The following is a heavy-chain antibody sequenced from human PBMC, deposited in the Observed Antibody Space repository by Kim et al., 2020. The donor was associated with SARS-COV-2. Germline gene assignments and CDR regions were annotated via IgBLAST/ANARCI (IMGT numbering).Heavy chain of an antibody. CDR2: ISYDGSNK. CDR3: ARENYYGSGSFYYYYYYGMDV. Sequence: GGSLRLSCAASGFTFSSYAMHWVHQAPGKGLEWVAVISYDGSNKYYADSVKGRFTISRDNSKNTLYLQMNSLRAEDTAVYYCARENYYGSGSFYYYYYYGMDVWGQGTTVTVSS. D-gene: IGHD3-10*01. V-gene: IGHV3-30*04. J-gene: IGHJ6*02. CDR1: GFTFSSYA.